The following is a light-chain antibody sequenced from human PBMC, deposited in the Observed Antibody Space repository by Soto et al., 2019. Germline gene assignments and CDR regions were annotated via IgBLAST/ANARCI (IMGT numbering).Light chain of an antibody. CDR2: GNS. CDR3: QSYDSSLSVL. CDR1: SSNIGAGYD. Sequence: QSALTQPPSVSGAPGQRVTISCTGSSSNIGAGYDVHWYQQLPGTAPKLLIYGNSNRPSGVPDRFSGSKSGTSASLAITGHQAEDEADYYCQSYDSSLSVLFGRGTKLIVL. J-gene: IGLJ2*01. V-gene: IGLV1-40*01.